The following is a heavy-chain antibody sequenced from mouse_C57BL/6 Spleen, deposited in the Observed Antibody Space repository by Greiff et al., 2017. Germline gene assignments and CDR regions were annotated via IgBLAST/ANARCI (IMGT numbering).Heavy chain of an antibody. Sequence: EVQVVESGPALVKPSQTVSLTCTVTGYSITNGNHWWNWIRPVSGSKLEGIGYISSSGSTDSNPSLKSRISITRDTSKNQLFLQLNAVTTDDIATYYCARGGLRRGLDYWGQGTTLTVSS. D-gene: IGHD2-4*01. CDR3: ARGGLRRGLDY. CDR1: GYSITNGNHW. CDR2: ISSSGST. V-gene: IGHV3-4*01. J-gene: IGHJ2*01.